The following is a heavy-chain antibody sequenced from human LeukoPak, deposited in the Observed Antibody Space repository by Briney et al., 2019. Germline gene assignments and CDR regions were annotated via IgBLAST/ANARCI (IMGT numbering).Heavy chain of an antibody. D-gene: IGHD3-3*01. Sequence: PSETLSLTCTVSGYSISSGYYWGWIRQPPGKGLEWIGSIYHSGSTYYNPSLKSRVTISIDTSENQFSLKLSSVTAADTAVYYCARDIGPDYDFWSASSKWFDPWGQGTLVTVSS. V-gene: IGHV4-38-2*02. CDR2: IYHSGST. CDR3: ARDIGPDYDFWSASSKWFDP. CDR1: GYSISSGYY. J-gene: IGHJ5*02.